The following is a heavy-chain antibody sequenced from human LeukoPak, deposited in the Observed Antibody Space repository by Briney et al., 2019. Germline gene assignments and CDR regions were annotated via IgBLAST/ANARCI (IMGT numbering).Heavy chain of an antibody. D-gene: IGHD1-26*01. Sequence: GGSLRLSCAASGFTFSSYGMHWVRQAPGKGLEWVAVISYDGSNKYYADSVKGRFTISRDNSKNTLYLQMNSLRAEDTAVYYCAKSSGSYDWERDFDYWGQGTLVTVSS. V-gene: IGHV3-30*18. CDR2: ISYDGSNK. CDR1: GFTFSSYG. J-gene: IGHJ4*02. CDR3: AKSSGSYDWERDFDY.